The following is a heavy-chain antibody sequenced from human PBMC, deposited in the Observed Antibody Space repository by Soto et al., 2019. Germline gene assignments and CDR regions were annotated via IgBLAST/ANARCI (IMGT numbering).Heavy chain of an antibody. J-gene: IGHJ4*02. V-gene: IGHV1-3*01. CDR1: GYTFSTYA. Sequence: QVQLVQSGAEVKKPGASVKVYCKASGYTFSTYAMHWVRQAPGQRLEWMGWINAGIGYPKYSQRFQGRVTITRDTSASTVYMEVSSLRAEDTAVYYCARVSTFWFVEFDYWGQGTLVTVSS. CDR3: ARVSTFWFVEFDY. D-gene: IGHD3-10*01. CDR2: INAGIGYP.